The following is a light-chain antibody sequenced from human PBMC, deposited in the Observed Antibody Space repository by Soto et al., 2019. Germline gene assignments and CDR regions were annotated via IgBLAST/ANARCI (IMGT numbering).Light chain of an antibody. CDR3: QTWDTGIQV. Sequence: QSVLTQSPSASASLGASVKLTCTLSSGHSSYAIAWHQQQPEKGPRYLMKLYSDGSHSKGDGIPDRFSGSSSGAERYLIISTLQSEDEADYYCQTWDTGIQVFGGGTKLTVL. J-gene: IGLJ2*01. V-gene: IGLV4-69*01. CDR1: SGHSSYA. CDR2: LYSDGSH.